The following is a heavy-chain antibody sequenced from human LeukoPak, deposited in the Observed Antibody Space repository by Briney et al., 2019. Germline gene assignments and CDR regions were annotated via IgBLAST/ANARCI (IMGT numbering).Heavy chain of an antibody. V-gene: IGHV3-23*01. D-gene: IGHD6-13*01. J-gene: IGHJ4*02. CDR1: GFTFSSYA. CDR3: AKDRHPGGYSSSWYSSGTGFDY. CDR2: ISGSGGST. Sequence: GGSLRLSCAASGFTFSSYAMSWVRQAPGKGLEWVSAISGSGGSTYYADSVKGRFTIPRDNSKNTLYLQMNSLRAEDTAVYYCAKDRHPGGYSSSWYSSGTGFDYWGQGTLVTVSS.